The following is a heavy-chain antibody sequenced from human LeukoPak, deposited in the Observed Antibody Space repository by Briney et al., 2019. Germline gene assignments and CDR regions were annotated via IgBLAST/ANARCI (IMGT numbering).Heavy chain of an antibody. Sequence: GASVKVSCKASGGTFSSYAISWVRQAPGQGLEWMGGIIPIFGTANYAQKFQGRVTITADESTSTAYMELSSLRSEDTAVYYCAREQGGYCSSTSCYTFDPWGQGALVTVSS. J-gene: IGHJ5*02. V-gene: IGHV1-69*13. CDR3: AREQGGYCSSTSCYTFDP. CDR1: GGTFSSYA. CDR2: IIPIFGTA. D-gene: IGHD2-2*02.